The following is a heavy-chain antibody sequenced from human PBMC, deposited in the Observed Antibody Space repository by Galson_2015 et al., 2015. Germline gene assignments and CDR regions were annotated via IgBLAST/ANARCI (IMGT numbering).Heavy chain of an antibody. CDR2: IIPIFGTA. J-gene: IGHJ6*03. Sequence: SVKVSCKASGGTFSSYAISWVRQAPGQGLEWMGGIIPIFGTANYAQKFQGRVTITADESTNTAYMELSSLRSEDTAVYYCARGSQGEWQNYYYYYMDVWGKGTTVTVSS. V-gene: IGHV1-69*13. D-gene: IGHD3-3*01. CDR1: GGTFSSYA. CDR3: ARGSQGEWQNYYYYYMDV.